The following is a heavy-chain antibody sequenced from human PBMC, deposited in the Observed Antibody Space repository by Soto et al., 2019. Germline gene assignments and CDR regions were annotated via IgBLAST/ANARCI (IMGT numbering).Heavy chain of an antibody. CDR1: GGSISSSNW. D-gene: IGHD6-6*01. Sequence: PSETLSLTCAVSGGSISSSNWWSWVRQPPGKGLEWIGEIYHSGSTNYNPSLKSRVTISVDKSKNQFSLKLSSVTAADTAVYYCARQISSSSLDPYNWFDPWGQGTLVTVSS. V-gene: IGHV4-4*02. CDR2: IYHSGST. CDR3: ARQISSSSLDPYNWFDP. J-gene: IGHJ5*02.